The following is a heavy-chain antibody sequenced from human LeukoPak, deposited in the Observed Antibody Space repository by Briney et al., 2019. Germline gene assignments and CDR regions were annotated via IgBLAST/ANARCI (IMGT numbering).Heavy chain of an antibody. CDR2: ISSSGSTI. Sequence: GGSLKLSFAASGFTFSSYEMNWFRQAPGKGREGVSYISSSGSTIYYADSVKGRFTISRDNAKNSLYLQMNSLRAEDTAVYYCARSAPYDSSGYYGYWGQGTLVTVSS. J-gene: IGHJ4*02. CDR3: ARSAPYDSSGYYGY. CDR1: GFTFSSYE. D-gene: IGHD3-22*01. V-gene: IGHV3-48*03.